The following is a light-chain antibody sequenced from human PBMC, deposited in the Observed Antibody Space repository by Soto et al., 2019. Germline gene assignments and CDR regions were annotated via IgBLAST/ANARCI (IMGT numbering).Light chain of an antibody. CDR2: EVS. Sequence: QSALTQPASVSGSPGQSITISCTGTSSDVGDYNFVSWYQQHPGKAPKLMIYEVSDRPSGTSNRFSASKSGSTASLTISGLQAEDEADSYCSSKTKHQHYHVFGAGTKVTVL. CDR1: SSDVGDYNF. CDR3: SSKTKHQHYHV. V-gene: IGLV2-14*01. J-gene: IGLJ1*01.